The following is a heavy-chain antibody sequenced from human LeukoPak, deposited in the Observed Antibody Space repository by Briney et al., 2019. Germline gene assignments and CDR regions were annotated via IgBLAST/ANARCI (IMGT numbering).Heavy chain of an antibody. V-gene: IGHV4-59*01. CDR1: GGSISSYF. J-gene: IGHJ4*02. CDR2: IYYSGST. Sequence: SETLSLTCTVSGGSISSYFWSWVRQPPGKGLEWIGYIYYSGSTNYNPSLKSRVTISVDTSKNQFSLKLASVTTADTAVYYCARIPLAVAGTFDYWGQGTLLTVSS. D-gene: IGHD6-19*01. CDR3: ARIPLAVAGTFDY.